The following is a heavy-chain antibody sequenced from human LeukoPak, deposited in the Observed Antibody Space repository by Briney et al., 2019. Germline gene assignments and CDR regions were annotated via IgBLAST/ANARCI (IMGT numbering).Heavy chain of an antibody. V-gene: IGHV3-30-3*01. J-gene: IGHJ4*02. CDR3: ARGFARYYDILTGPQHFDY. D-gene: IGHD3-9*01. Sequence: PGGCLRLSCAASVFTFSSYPMQWVRQARCKGLEWVAVISYDASNKYYADSVKGRFTISRDNSKNTLYLQMNSLRAEDTAVYYCARGFARYYDILTGPQHFDYWGQGTLVTVSS. CDR2: ISYDASNK. CDR1: VFTFSSYP.